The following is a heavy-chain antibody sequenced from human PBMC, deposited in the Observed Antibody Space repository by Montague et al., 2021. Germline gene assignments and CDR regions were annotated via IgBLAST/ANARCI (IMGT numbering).Heavy chain of an antibody. D-gene: IGHD3-10*01. CDR3: ARDSPVVEPWVGEHKGAFDV. J-gene: IGHJ3*01. V-gene: IGHV4-61*02. CDR1: GDSINSYGYY. Sequence: TLSLTCSVSGDSINSYGYYWTWIRQPAGRGLEWIGRVYKRGDTNTNPSLRSRLTLSVDTSKNHFSLTLTSVTAADTAVYFCARDSPVVEPWVGEHKGAFDVWGQGTMVTVSS. CDR2: VYKRGDT.